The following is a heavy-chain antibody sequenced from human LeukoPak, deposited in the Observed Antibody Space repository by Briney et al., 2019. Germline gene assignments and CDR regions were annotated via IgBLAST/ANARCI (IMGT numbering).Heavy chain of an antibody. Sequence: GGSLRLSCAASGFTVSSNYMSWVRQAPGKGLEWVSVIYSGGSTYYADSVKGRFTISRDNSKNTLYLQMNSLRAEDTAVYYCAGDYGDYVQPLDYWGQGTLVTVSS. CDR3: AGDYGDYVQPLDY. CDR2: IYSGGST. V-gene: IGHV3-53*01. D-gene: IGHD4-17*01. J-gene: IGHJ4*02. CDR1: GFTVSSNY.